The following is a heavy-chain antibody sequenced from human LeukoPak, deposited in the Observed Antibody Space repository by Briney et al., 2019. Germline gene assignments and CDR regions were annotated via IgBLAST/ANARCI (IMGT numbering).Heavy chain of an antibody. V-gene: IGHV3-23*01. D-gene: IGHD3-3*01. CDR3: ARTSSVLRFLEWLPTYFDY. CDR1: GFTFSSYA. Sequence: GGSLRLSCAASGFTFSSYAMSWVRQAPGKGLEWVSAISGSGGSTYYADSVKGRFTISRDNSKNTLYLQMNSLRAEDTAVHYCARTSSVLRFLEWLPTYFDYWGQGTLVTVSS. CDR2: ISGSGGST. J-gene: IGHJ4*02.